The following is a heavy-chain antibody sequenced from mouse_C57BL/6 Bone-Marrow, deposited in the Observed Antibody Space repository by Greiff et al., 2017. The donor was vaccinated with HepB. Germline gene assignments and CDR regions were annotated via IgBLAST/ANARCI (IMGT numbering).Heavy chain of an antibody. CDR3: ARQVYGNYVFDY. V-gene: IGHV5-12*01. Sequence: EVMLVESGGGLVQPGGSLKLSCAASGFTFSDYYMYWVRQTPEKRLEWVAYISNGGGSTYYPDTVKGRFSISRDNAKNTLYLQMGRLKSEDTAMYYCARQVYGNYVFDYWGKGTTLTVSS. D-gene: IGHD2-1*01. CDR2: ISNGGGST. J-gene: IGHJ2*01. CDR1: GFTFSDYY.